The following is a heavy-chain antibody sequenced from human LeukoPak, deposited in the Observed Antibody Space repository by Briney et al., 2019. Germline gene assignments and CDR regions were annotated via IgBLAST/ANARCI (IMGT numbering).Heavy chain of an antibody. V-gene: IGHV1-8*01. J-gene: IGHJ3*02. D-gene: IGHD5-24*01. CDR3: KMAKEGNAFDI. Sequence: GASVKVSCKASGYTFTNYAINWVRQATGQGLERMGWMDPNNGNTGYAQKFQGRVTMTRNTSITTAYMELSSLRSEDTAMYYCKMAKEGNAFDIWGQGTMVIVSS. CDR1: GYTFTNYA. CDR2: MDPNNGNT.